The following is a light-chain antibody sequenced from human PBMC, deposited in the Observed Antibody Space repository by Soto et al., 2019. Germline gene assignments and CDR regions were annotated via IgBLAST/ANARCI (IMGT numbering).Light chain of an antibody. V-gene: IGLV1-44*01. Sequence: QPVLTQSPSASGTPGQRVTISCSGSSSNIGSNTVNWYQQLPGKAPKVLIYSNNQRPSGIPDRFSGSKSVTSASLAISGLQCEDEADYYCAAWDDSLNGVVFGGGTKLTVL. J-gene: IGLJ3*02. CDR3: AAWDDSLNGVV. CDR2: SNN. CDR1: SSNIGSNT.